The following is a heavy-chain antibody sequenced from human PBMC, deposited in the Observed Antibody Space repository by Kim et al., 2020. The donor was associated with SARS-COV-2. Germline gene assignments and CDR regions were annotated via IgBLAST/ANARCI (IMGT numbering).Heavy chain of an antibody. V-gene: IGHV1-8*01. Sequence: ASVKGSCKASGYTFTSYDINWVRQATGQGLEWMGWMNPNSGNTGYAQKFQGRVTMTRNTSISTAYMELSSLRSEDTAVYYCARGQSRITMIVVALYYFDYWGQGTLVTVSS. J-gene: IGHJ4*02. CDR2: MNPNSGNT. CDR3: ARGQSRITMIVVALYYFDY. CDR1: GYTFTSYD. D-gene: IGHD3-22*01.